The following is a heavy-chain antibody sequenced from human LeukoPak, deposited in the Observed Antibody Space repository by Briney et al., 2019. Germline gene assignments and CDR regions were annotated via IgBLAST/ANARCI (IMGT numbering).Heavy chain of an antibody. V-gene: IGHV1-69*13. Sequence: GASVKVSCKASGGTFSSYAISRVRQAPGQGLEWMGGIIPIFGTANYAQKFQGRVTITADESTSTAYMELSSLRSEDTAVYYCARADVYSSSWYGDYYYYMDVWGKGTTVTVSS. D-gene: IGHD6-13*01. CDR3: ARADVYSSSWYGDYYYYMDV. J-gene: IGHJ6*03. CDR1: GGTFSSYA. CDR2: IIPIFGTA.